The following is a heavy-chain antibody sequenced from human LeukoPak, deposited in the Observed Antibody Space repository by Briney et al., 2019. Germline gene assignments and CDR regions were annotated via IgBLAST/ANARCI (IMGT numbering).Heavy chain of an antibody. J-gene: IGHJ6*03. Sequence: ASVKVSCKASGYTFTGYYMHWVRQAPGQGLEWMGWINPNSGGTNYAQKFQGRVTMTRDTSISTAYMELSRLRSDDTAVYYCARGEQPVDYYYMDVWGKGTTVTVSS. CDR2: INPNSGGT. CDR1: GYTFTGYY. D-gene: IGHD6-6*01. V-gene: IGHV1-2*02. CDR3: ARGEQPVDYYYMDV.